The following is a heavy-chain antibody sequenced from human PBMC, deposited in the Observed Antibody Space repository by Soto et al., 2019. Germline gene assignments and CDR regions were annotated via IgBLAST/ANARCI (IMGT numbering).Heavy chain of an antibody. CDR2: IYYSGST. CDR1: SGSIRRARYL. J-gene: IGHJ6*02. CDR3: ARRLYYDSSGFEGGGMDV. D-gene: IGHD3-22*01. Sequence: SEELPHSWTGSSGSIRRARYLVGWLRHQKGKGLEWIGSIYYSGSTYYNPSLKSRVTISVDTSKNQFSLKLSSVTAADTAVYYCARRLYYDSSGFEGGGMDVWGQGTTVT. V-gene: IGHV4-39*01.